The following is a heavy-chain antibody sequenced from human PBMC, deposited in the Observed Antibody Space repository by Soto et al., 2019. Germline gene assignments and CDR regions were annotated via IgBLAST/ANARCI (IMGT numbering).Heavy chain of an antibody. Sequence: SETLSLTCTVSGGSISSYYWSWIRQPPGKGLEWIGYIYYSGSTNYNPSLKSRVTISVDTSKNQFSLKLSSVTAADTAVYYCARQETYYDFWSGYYYFDYWGQGTLVTVSS. D-gene: IGHD3-3*01. V-gene: IGHV4-59*08. CDR2: IYYSGST. CDR3: ARQETYYDFWSGYYYFDY. CDR1: GGSISSYY. J-gene: IGHJ4*02.